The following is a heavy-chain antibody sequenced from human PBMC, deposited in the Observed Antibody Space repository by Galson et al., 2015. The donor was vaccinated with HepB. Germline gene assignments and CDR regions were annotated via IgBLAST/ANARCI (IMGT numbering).Heavy chain of an antibody. CDR3: ARAYGSSPQTSF. V-gene: IGHV1-2*02. J-gene: IGHJ4*02. Sequence: SVKVSCKASGYTFTSYYMHWVRQAPGQGLEWMGWINPNSGGTNYAQKFQGRVTMTRDTSISTAYMELTRLISDDTAIYYCARAYGSSPQTSFWGQGTLVTVSS. CDR1: GYTFTSYY. CDR2: INPNSGGT. D-gene: IGHD6-19*01.